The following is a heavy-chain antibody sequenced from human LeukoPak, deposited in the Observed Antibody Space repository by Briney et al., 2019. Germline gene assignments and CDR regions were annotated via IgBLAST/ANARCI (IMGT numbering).Heavy chain of an antibody. J-gene: IGHJ5*02. Sequence: PGGSLRLSCAASGFTVSSNYMSWVRQAPGKGLEWVSVIYSGGSTYYADSVKGRFTISRDNSKNTLYLQMNSLRAEDTAVYYCARDLGTFYGDHVLSWGQGTLVPVSS. CDR2: IYSGGST. V-gene: IGHV3-66*02. CDR3: ARDLGTFYGDHVLS. CDR1: GFTVSSNY. D-gene: IGHD4-17*01.